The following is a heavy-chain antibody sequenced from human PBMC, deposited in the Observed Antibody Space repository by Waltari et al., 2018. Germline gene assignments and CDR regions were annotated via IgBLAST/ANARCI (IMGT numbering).Heavy chain of an antibody. CDR2: INHEGSEK. J-gene: IGHJ4*02. V-gene: IGHV3-7*03. CDR3: ATYRWLGY. Sequence: EVRLVVSGGGLVQPGGSLRVSRDVPGVIFSTYWMTGVRQGPGKGLEWVANINHEGSEKYYGDSVKGRFTISRDNAKSSLFLQMNSRRAEDTAVYDCATYRWLGYWGQGSLVTVSA. D-gene: IGHD3-10*01. CDR1: GVIFSTYW.